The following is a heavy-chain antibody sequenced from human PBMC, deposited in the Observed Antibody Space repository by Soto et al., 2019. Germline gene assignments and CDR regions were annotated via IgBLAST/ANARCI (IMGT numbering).Heavy chain of an antibody. CDR1: GGSISSSYY. J-gene: IGHJ4*02. CDR3: ARHAHVATSMAPSDY. Sequence: SETLSLTCTVSGGSISSSYYWGWIRQPPGKGLEWIATIYYRGSTHYNPSLKSRVTISADTSKNQVSLKLSPVTAADTAVYYCARHAHVATSMAPSDYWGQGTLVTVS. D-gene: IGHD5-12*01. CDR2: IYYRGST. V-gene: IGHV4-39*01.